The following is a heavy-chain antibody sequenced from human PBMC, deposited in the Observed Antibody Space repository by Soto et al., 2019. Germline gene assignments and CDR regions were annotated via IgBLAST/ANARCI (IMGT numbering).Heavy chain of an antibody. J-gene: IGHJ5*02. V-gene: IGHV4-39*01. CDR1: GGSISNSRYY. D-gene: IGHD3-22*01. CDR3: ARDYYDSSDYTTNWFDP. Sequence: TSETLSLTCTVSGGSISNSRYYWAWIRQPPGKGLEWIGSIYHTGNTYYNPSLRSRVTISVDTSKNQFSLKLTSVTAADTAVYYCARDYYDSSDYTTNWFDPWGQGTLVTVPS. CDR2: IYHTGNT.